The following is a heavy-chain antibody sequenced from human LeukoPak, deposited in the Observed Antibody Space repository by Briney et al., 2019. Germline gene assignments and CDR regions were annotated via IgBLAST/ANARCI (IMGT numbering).Heavy chain of an antibody. CDR1: GVSISSYY. D-gene: IGHD3-16*01. J-gene: IGHJ6*02. V-gene: IGHV4-59*06. CDR2: IYYSGST. CDR3: ARDPSLRSTKTGGMDV. Sequence: SETLSLTCTVSGVSISSYYWSWIRQHPGKGLEWIGYIYYSGSTYYNPSLKSRVTISVDTSKNQFSLKLSSVTAADTAVYYCARDPSLRSTKTGGMDVWGQGTTVTVSS.